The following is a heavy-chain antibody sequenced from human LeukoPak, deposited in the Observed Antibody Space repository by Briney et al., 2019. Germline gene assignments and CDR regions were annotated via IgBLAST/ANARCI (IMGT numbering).Heavy chain of an antibody. CDR3: ARALLWFGELLDY. CDR2: INHSGST. J-gene: IGHJ4*02. V-gene: IGHV4-34*01. D-gene: IGHD3-10*01. CDR1: GGSFSGYY. Sequence: SETLSLTCAVYGGSFSGYYWSWIRQPPGKGLEWIGEINHSGSTNYNPSLKSRVTISVDTSKNQFSLKLSSVTAADTAVYYCARALLWFGELLDYWGQGTLVTVSS.